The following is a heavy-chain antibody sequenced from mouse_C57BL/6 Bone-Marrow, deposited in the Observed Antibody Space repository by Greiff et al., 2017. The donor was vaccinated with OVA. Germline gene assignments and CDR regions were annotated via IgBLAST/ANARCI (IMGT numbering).Heavy chain of an antibody. J-gene: IGHJ3*01. CDR2: INPNYGTT. Sequence: VQLKESGPELVKPGASVKISCKASGYSFTDYNMNWVKQSNGKSLEWIGVINPNYGTTSYNQKFKGKATLTVDQSSSTAYMQLNSLTSEDSAVYYCARGDYYGSSYVGFAYWGQGTLVTVSA. CDR1: GYSFTDYN. D-gene: IGHD1-1*01. CDR3: ARGDYYGSSYVGFAY. V-gene: IGHV1-39*01.